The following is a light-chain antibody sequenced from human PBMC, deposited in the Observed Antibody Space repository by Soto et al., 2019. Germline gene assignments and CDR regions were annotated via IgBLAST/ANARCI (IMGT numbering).Light chain of an antibody. V-gene: IGKV3-15*01. J-gene: IGKJ5*01. CDR1: QSVGST. CDR3: QQYNQWPIT. CDR2: GAS. Sequence: EIVMTQSPATLSVSPGERATLSCRASQSVGSTLAWYQQKPGQAPRLLIYGASTRATSISARFSGSGSATDFTLTISSLQSEDFAVYYCQQYNQWPITFGQGTRLEI.